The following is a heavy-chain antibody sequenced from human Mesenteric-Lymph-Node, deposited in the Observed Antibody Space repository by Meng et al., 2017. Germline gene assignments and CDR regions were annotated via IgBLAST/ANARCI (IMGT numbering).Heavy chain of an antibody. J-gene: IGHJ4*02. Sequence: GESLKISCAASGFAFSRFPMHWVRQAPGKGLEWVAVMSFDGSNKFYADSVKGRFTISRDNSKNTLILQMNSLRAEDTAVYYCARDFGSVITFSGVLIKYFDSWGQGTLVTVSS. CDR1: GFAFSRFP. D-gene: IGHD3-10*01. CDR3: ARDFGSVITFSGVLIKYFDS. V-gene: IGHV3-30*01. CDR2: MSFDGSNK.